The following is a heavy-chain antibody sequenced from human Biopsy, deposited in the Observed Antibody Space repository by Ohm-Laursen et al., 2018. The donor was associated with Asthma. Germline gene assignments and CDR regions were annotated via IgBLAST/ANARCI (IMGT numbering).Heavy chain of an antibody. CDR1: GFAVSTDY. D-gene: IGHD3-22*01. Sequence: SLRLSCAASGFAVSTDYLFWVRLPPGKGLEWVSVIYIGGTSHTADSVRGRFTISRDYSKNTLYLQMHRLRAEDTAVYYCARGDSSNWSHYYFDYWGQGTLVTVSS. V-gene: IGHV3-53*01. J-gene: IGHJ4*02. CDR3: ARGDSSNWSHYYFDY. CDR2: IYIGGTS.